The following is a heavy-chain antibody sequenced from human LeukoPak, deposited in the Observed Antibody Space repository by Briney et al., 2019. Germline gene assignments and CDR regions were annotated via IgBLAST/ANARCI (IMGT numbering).Heavy chain of an antibody. CDR1: GDSVSSNSAA. CDR2: TYYRSKWYN. D-gene: IGHD2-15*01. CDR3: AMGGILRAAERIGYYYGMDV. V-gene: IGHV6-1*01. Sequence: SQTLSLTCAISGDSVSSNSAAWNWIRQSPSRGLEWLGRTYYRSKWYNDYAVSVKSRITINPDTSKNQFSLQLNSVTPEDTAVYYCAMGGILRAAERIGYYYGMDVWGQGTTVTVSS. J-gene: IGHJ6*02.